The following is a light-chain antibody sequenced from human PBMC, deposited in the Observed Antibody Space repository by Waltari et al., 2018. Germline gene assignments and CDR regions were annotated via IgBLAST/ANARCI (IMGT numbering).Light chain of an antibody. V-gene: IGKV2-40*01. J-gene: IGKJ2*01. Sequence: DIVMTQTPLSLPVTPGEPASISCASSQSLLNSDDGFTFLDWFLQKPGESPRLLIFTLSFRASGVPDRFIGTGSGSNFSLKISRVEAEDVGIYYCMQRLEFPYTFGQGTRL. CDR3: MQRLEFPYT. CDR1: QSLLNSDDGFTF. CDR2: TLS.